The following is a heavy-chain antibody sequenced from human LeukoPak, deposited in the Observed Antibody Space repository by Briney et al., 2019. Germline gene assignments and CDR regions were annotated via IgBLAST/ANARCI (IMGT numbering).Heavy chain of an antibody. J-gene: IGHJ4*02. V-gene: IGHV4-39*01. CDR3: ARQITMIVVDY. CDR1: GGSIFSSSYY. D-gene: IGHD3-22*01. CDR2: IYYSGST. Sequence: SETLSLTCTASGGSIFSSSYYWRWIHQPQGKGLEWIGSIYYSGSTYYNPSLKSRVTISVDTSKNQFFLKLSSVTAADTAVYYCARQITMIVVDYWGQGILVTVSS.